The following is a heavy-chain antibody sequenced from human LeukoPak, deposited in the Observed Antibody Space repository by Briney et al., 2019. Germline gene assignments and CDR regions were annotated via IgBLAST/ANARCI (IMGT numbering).Heavy chain of an antibody. V-gene: IGHV5-10-1*01. CDR3: ARQVYDSSGYSDY. D-gene: IGHD3-22*01. Sequence: GESLKISCKGSGYSFTSYWISWVRQMPGKGLEWMGRIDPSDSYTNYSPSFQGHATISADKSISTAYLQWSSLKASDTAMYYCARQVYDSSGYSDYWSQGTLVTVSS. J-gene: IGHJ4*02. CDR1: GYSFTSYW. CDR2: IDPSDSYT.